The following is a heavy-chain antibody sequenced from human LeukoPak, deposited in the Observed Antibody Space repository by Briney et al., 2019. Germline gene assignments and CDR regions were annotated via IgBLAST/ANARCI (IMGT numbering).Heavy chain of an antibody. V-gene: IGHV1-8*01. CDR1: GFTFTSYD. J-gene: IGHJ4*02. Sequence: ASVKVSCKASGFTFTSYDINWVRQASGQGLEWMGWMNPNNGNTGYAQKFQGRVTMTTDTSTSTAYMELRSLRSDDTAVYYCATDGIFGVVSNDYWGQGTLVTVSS. CDR3: ATDGIFGVVSNDY. CDR2: MNPNNGNT. D-gene: IGHD3-3*01.